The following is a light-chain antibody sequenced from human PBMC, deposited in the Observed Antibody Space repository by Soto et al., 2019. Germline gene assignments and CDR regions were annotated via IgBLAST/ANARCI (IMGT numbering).Light chain of an antibody. CDR3: SSYIRINTLRGVV. CDR1: SSDVGGYNY. V-gene: IGLV2-14*01. CDR2: EVT. Sequence: QSALTQPASVSGSPGQAITISCTGTSSDVGGYNYVSWYQQHPGKAPQLMISEVTDRPSGISSRFSGSKSCNTASLTISGLQSEDEADYYFSSYIRINTLRGVVFGGGTKLPVL. J-gene: IGLJ2*01.